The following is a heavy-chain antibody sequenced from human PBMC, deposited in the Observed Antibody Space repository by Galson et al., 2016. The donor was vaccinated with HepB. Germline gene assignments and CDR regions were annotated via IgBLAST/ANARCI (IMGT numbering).Heavy chain of an antibody. CDR2: IDPSGGST. CDR1: GYTFTTYY. CDR3: ASSPAPRGDYFYFDY. V-gene: IGHV1-46*01. J-gene: IGHJ4*02. D-gene: IGHD4-17*01. Sequence: SVKVSCKASGYTFTTYYMHWVRQAPGQGLEWMGIIDPSGGSTSNAQEFQGRVTMTRDTSKNHVSLNLTSVTAADTAVYYCASSPAPRGDYFYFDYWGQGTLVTVSS.